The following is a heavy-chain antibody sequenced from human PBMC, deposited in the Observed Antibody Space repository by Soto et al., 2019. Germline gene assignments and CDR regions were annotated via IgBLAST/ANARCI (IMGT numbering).Heavy chain of an antibody. D-gene: IGHD1-7*01. J-gene: IGHJ3*01. CDR2: ISGSGGST. V-gene: IGHV3-23*01. CDR3: AKDSGAVTGTTGF. CDR1: GFTFSSYA. Sequence: EVQLLESGGGLVQPGGSLRLSCAASGFTFSSYAMSWVRQAPGKGLEWVSAISGSGGSTYYADSVKGRFTISRDNSKNALYLQMNSLRAEDTAVYYCAKDSGAVTGTTGFWGQGTMVTVSS.